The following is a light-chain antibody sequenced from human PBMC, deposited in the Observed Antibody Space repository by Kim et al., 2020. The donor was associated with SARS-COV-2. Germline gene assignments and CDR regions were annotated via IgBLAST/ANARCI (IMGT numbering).Light chain of an antibody. CDR3: SAWDTSLRAWV. J-gene: IGLJ3*02. CDR2: RNN. CDR1: NNNVGSLT. V-gene: IGLV10-54*04. Sequence: TATLYCPSNNNNVGSLTAASLHQHQGHPPKHLSFRNNPPPSGISERFSASRSGNTASLTIARLQPEDEADYYCSAWDTSLRAWVFGGGTQLTVL.